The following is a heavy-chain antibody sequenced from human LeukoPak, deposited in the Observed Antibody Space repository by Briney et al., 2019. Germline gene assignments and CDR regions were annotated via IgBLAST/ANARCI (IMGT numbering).Heavy chain of an antibody. V-gene: IGHV1-2*02. J-gene: IGHJ4*02. CDR1: GYXFTGYN. CDR2: INPYSGGT. Sequence: EASVKVSCKASGYXFTGYNMHWVRQAPGQGLEWMGWINPYSGGTNYAQKFQGRVTMTRDTSISTAYMELSTLRSDDTAVYYCARGRAGSSWYYFDYWGQGTLVTVSS. D-gene: IGHD6-13*01. CDR3: ARGRAGSSWYYFDY.